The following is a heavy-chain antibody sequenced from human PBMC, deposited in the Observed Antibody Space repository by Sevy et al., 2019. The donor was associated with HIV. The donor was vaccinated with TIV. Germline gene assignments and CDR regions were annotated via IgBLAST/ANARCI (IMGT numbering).Heavy chain of an antibody. V-gene: IGHV1-8*02. CDR1: GDTFTSHD. Sequence: GESLKISCKATGDTFTSHDINWVRQATGQGLEWMGWMNPKSGNTGYAQKFRGRLTMTRDISITTAYMELKSLTYADTAVYWCTRGRGWTGPLDSWGQGVLVTVSS. J-gene: IGHJ4*02. D-gene: IGHD6-19*01. CDR2: MNPKSGNT. CDR3: TRGRGWTGPLDS.